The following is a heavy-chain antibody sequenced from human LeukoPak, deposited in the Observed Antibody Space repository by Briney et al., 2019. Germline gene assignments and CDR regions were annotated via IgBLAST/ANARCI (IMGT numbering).Heavy chain of an antibody. D-gene: IGHD4-17*01. CDR3: ARDPDGDYDFDY. CDR1: GFTFSNAW. J-gene: IGHJ4*02. CDR2: INSNGAVI. V-gene: IGHV3-48*01. Sequence: PGGSLRLSCAASGFTFSNAWMNWVRRAPGKGLEWLSHINSNGAVISYADSVKGRFTISRDTAKSSLYLQMNSLQIEDTAIYFCARDPDGDYDFDYWGQGTLVTVSS.